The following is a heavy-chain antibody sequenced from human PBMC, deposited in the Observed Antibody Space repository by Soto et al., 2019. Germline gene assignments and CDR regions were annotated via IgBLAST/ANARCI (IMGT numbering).Heavy chain of an antibody. CDR3: ARSQGSSTSLEIYYYYYYGMDV. CDR1: GGTFISDA. D-gene: IGHD2-2*01. Sequence: QVQLVQSGAEVKKPGSSVKVSCKASGGTFISDAISWVRQAAGQGLEWMGGIIPIPGTANYAQKFQGRVTITADESTSTAYMELSSLRSEDTAVYYCARSQGSSTSLEIYYYYYYGMDVWGQGTTVTVSS. V-gene: IGHV1-69*01. CDR2: IIPIPGTA. J-gene: IGHJ6*02.